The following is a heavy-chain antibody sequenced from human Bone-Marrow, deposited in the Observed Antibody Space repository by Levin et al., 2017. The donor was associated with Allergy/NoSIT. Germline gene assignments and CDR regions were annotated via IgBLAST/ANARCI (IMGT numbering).Heavy chain of an antibody. Sequence: GGSLRLSCAASGFTFDQYAMHWVRQVPGKGLEWVSGINWDSSDIGYADSVRGRFTISRDNAESYLYLQMNSLRAEDTAFYYCAKDGGSTMWYVDSWGQGSRVTVS. CDR1: GFTFDQYA. CDR2: INWDSSDI. V-gene: IGHV3-9*01. D-gene: IGHD2-15*01. J-gene: IGHJ4*02. CDR3: AKDGGSTMWYVDS.